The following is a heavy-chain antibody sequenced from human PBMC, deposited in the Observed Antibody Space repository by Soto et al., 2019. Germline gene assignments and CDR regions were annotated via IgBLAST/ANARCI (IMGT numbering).Heavy chain of an antibody. CDR2: INAGNGNT. Sequence: QVQLVQSGAEVKKPGASVKVSCKASGYTFTSYAMHWVRQAPGQRLEWMGWINAGNGNTKYSQKFQGRVTITRDTSASTAYMELSSLRSEDTAVYYCATGRVLYSSGWYVIDYWGQGTLVTVSS. CDR1: GYTFTSYA. D-gene: IGHD6-19*01. CDR3: ATGRVLYSSGWYVIDY. V-gene: IGHV1-3*01. J-gene: IGHJ4*02.